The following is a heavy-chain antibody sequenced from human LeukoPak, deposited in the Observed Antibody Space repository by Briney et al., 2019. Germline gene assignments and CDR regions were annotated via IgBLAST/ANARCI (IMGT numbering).Heavy chain of an antibody. J-gene: IGHJ4*02. CDR1: GYTFTNYY. Sequence: GASVKVSCKASGYTFTNYYIHWVRQAPGQGLEWMGGIIPIFGTANYAQKFQGRVTITADESTSTAYMELSSLRSEDTAVYYCAREDRDGPDYWGQGTLVTVSS. CDR3: AREDRDGPDY. D-gene: IGHD5-24*01. CDR2: IIPIFGTA. V-gene: IGHV1-69*13.